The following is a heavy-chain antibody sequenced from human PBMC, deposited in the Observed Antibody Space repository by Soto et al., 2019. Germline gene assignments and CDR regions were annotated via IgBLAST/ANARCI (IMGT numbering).Heavy chain of an antibody. CDR3: ARYVVGSTYGIGYYFDY. CDR2: IYSSGSS. CDR1: GGSMMSYY. D-gene: IGHD5-18*01. J-gene: IGHJ4*02. V-gene: IGHV4-59*01. Sequence: PSETLSLTCTVSGGSMMSYYWGWIRQPPGKGLEWIGYIYSSGSSNYNPSLKSRVTMLVDTSKNQFSLKLSSVTAADTAVYYCARYVVGSTYGIGYYFDYWGQGTLVTVSS.